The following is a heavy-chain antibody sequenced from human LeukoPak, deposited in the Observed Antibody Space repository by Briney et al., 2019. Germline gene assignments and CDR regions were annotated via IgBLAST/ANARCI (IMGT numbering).Heavy chain of an antibody. CDR3: ARGVFLEWLLAGHFDY. J-gene: IGHJ4*02. CDR1: GFTFSSYS. D-gene: IGHD3-3*01. V-gene: IGHV3-48*01. Sequence: QSGGSLRLSCAASGFTFSSYSMNWVRQAPGKGLEWVSYISSSSSTIYYADSVKGRFTISRDNAKNSLYLQMNSLRAEDTAVYYCARGVFLEWLLAGHFDYWGQGTLVTVSS. CDR2: ISSSSSTI.